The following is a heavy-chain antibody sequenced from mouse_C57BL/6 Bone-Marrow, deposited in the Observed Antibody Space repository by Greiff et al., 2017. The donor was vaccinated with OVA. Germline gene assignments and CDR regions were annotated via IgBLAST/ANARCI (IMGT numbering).Heavy chain of an antibody. CDR2: IDPETGGT. Sequence: VQVVESGAELVRPGASVTLSCKASGYTFTDYEMHWVKQTPVHGLEWIGAIDPETGGTAYNQKFKGKAILTADKSSSTAYMELRSLTSEDSAVYYCTRERGVSSGFAYWGQGTLVTVSA. V-gene: IGHV1-15*01. J-gene: IGHJ3*01. CDR1: GYTFTDYE. CDR3: TRERGVSSGFAY.